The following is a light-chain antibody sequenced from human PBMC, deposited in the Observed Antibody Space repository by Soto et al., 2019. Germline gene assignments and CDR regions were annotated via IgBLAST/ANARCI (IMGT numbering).Light chain of an antibody. CDR2: RNN. Sequence: HSVLTQPPSASGTPGQTVTISCSGTDSNIAGNSVYWYHQIPGTAPRLLISRNNQRPSGVPDRCSASKSGTSASLAISGLRPEDEATYYCAAWDDSLTGPVLFGGGTKLTVL. CDR3: AAWDDSLTGPVL. J-gene: IGLJ3*02. V-gene: IGLV1-47*01. CDR1: DSNIAGNS.